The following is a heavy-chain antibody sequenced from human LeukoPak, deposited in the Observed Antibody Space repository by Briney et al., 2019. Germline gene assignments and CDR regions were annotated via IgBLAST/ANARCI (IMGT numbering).Heavy chain of an antibody. J-gene: IGHJ5*02. CDR1: GYTFTGYY. CDR3: ARVMGGIPSRSPWFDP. CDR2: ISPNSGDT. V-gene: IGHV1-2*02. D-gene: IGHD6-6*01. Sequence: ASVKVSCKASGYTFTGYYMHWMRQAPGQGLEWMGWISPNSGDTKYAQKFQGRVTMTRDTSISTAYMELSRLRSDDTAVYYCARVMGGIPSRSPWFDPWGQGTLVTVSS.